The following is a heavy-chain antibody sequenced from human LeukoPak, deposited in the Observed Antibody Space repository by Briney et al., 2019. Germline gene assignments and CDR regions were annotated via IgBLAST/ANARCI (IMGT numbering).Heavy chain of an antibody. V-gene: IGHV4-31*03. CDR2: IYYSGST. CDR1: GGSISSGGYY. D-gene: IGHD6-19*01. CDR3: ARDPSASGWSDY. Sequence: SETLSLTCTVSGGSISSGGYYWSWIRQHPGKGLEWIGYIYYSGSTYYNPSLKSRVTISVDTSKNQFSLKLSSVTAADTAVYYCARDPSASGWSDYWGQGTLVTVSS. J-gene: IGHJ4*02.